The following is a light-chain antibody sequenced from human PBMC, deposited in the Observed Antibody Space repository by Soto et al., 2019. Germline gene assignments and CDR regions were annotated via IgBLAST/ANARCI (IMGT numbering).Light chain of an antibody. Sequence: DIQLTQSPSTLSASVGDRVTITCRASQSISSWLAWYQQKPGKAPKLLIYAASNLQSGVPARFSGSGSGTDFTLTISSLQPEDFATYYCLQKYFYPFTFGPGTKVDIK. CDR3: LQKYFYPFT. V-gene: IGKV1-5*01. CDR2: AAS. CDR1: QSISSW. J-gene: IGKJ3*01.